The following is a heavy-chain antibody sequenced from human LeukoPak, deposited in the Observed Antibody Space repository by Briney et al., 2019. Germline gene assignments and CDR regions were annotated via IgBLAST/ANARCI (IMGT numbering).Heavy chain of an antibody. CDR2: INTNTGNP. CDR3: AGVAVAGLLDI. V-gene: IGHV7-4-1*02. J-gene: IGHJ3*02. D-gene: IGHD6-19*01. CDR1: GYTFTSYA. Sequence: ASVKVSCKASGYTFTSYAMNWVRQAPGRGLEWMGWINTNTGNPTHAQGFTGRFVFSLDTSVSTAYLQISSLKAEDTAVYYCAGVAVAGLLDIWGQGTMVTVSS.